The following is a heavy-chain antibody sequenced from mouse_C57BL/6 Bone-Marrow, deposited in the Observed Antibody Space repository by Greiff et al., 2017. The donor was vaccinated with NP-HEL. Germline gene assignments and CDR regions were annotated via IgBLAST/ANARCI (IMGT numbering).Heavy chain of an antibody. CDR2: IYPGDGDT. J-gene: IGHJ1*03. CDR3: ARGGLRLYWYFDV. D-gene: IGHD2-4*01. V-gene: IGHV1-82*01. Sequence: VQGVESGPELVKPGASVKISCKASGYAFTSSWMNWVKQRPGKGLEWIGRIYPGDGDTNYNGKFKGKATLTADKSSSTAYMQLSSLTSEDSAVYFCARGGLRLYWYFDVWGTGTTVTVSS. CDR1: GYAFTSSW.